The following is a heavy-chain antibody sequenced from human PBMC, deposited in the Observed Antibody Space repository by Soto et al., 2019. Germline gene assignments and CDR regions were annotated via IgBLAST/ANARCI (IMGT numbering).Heavy chain of an antibody. J-gene: IGHJ4*02. Sequence: PSETLSLTCTVSGASIITNNYFWVWIRQSPRRGLELIGSISYSGRTYDNPSLQSRVTISIDASKNQFSLKLTSVTTADTSIYYCARRRASDYGGTNHHYYGDRWGKGTRVTVS. CDR2: ISYSGRT. D-gene: IGHD4-17*01. CDR3: ARRRASDYGGTNHHYYGDR. V-gene: IGHV4-39*01. CDR1: GASIITNNYF.